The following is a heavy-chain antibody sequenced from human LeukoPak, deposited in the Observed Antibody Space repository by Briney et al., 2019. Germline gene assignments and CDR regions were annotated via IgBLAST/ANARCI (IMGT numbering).Heavy chain of an antibody. V-gene: IGHV5-51*01. J-gene: IGHJ4*02. CDR3: ARLPAGAPSGNFDY. Sequence: GESLKISCKGSGYSFTSYWIGWVRQMPGKGLEWMGIIFPGDSDIRYSPSFQGQVTIAADKSISTAYLQWSSLKASDTAVYYCARLPAGAPSGNFDYWGQGTLVTVSS. CDR1: GYSFTSYW. CDR2: IFPGDSDI. D-gene: IGHD1-26*01.